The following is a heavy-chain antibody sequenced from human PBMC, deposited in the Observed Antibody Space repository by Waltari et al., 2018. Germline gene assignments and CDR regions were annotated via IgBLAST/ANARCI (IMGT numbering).Heavy chain of an antibody. Sequence: QVQLVQSGAEVKRPGASVRVSCKASGYTFTAYYMHWVRQAPGEGLEWMGYSHPNSVDTKDARKFQGRVTMSRDTSINTAYLELSGLRSDDTAVYYCAGEEYLSRPKAFDIWGQGTMVTVSS. J-gene: IGHJ3*02. D-gene: IGHD6-6*01. V-gene: IGHV1-2*02. CDR3: AGEEYLSRPKAFDI. CDR2: SHPNSVDT. CDR1: GYTFTAYY.